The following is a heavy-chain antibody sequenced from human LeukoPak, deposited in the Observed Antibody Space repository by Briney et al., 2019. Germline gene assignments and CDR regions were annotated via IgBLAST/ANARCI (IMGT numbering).Heavy chain of an antibody. J-gene: IGHJ3*02. V-gene: IGHV3-21*01. CDR3: AREGVLRYFDWFTDDAFDI. CDR2: ISSSSSYI. D-gene: IGHD3-9*01. CDR1: GFTFSSYS. Sequence: GGSLLLSCAASGFTFSSYSMNWGRQAPGKGLEGVSSISSSSSYIYYEDSVKGRFTISGDNAKNSLYLQMNSLRAEDTAVYYCAREGVLRYFDWFTDDAFDIWGQGTMVTVSS.